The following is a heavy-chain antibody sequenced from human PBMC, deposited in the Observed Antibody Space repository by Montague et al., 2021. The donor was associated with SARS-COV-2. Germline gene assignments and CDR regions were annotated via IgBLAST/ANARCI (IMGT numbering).Heavy chain of an antibody. CDR2: ISGSGGST. V-gene: IGHV3-23*01. CDR1: GFTFSSYA. CDR3: ARGDGDNRRYFDL. Sequence: SLRLSCAASGFTFSSYAMSWVRQAPGKGPEWVSAISGSGGSTYYADSVKGRFTISRDNSKNTLYLQMNSLRAEDTALYHCARGDGDNRRYFDLWGRGTLVTVSS. D-gene: IGHD4-17*01. J-gene: IGHJ2*01.